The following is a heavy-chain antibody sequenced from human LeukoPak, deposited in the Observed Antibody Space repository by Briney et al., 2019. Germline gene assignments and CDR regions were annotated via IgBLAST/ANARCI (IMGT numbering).Heavy chain of an antibody. V-gene: IGHV3-23*01. CDR1: GFTFSSFA. J-gene: IGHJ4*02. CDR3: ARDREAAADLGY. CDR2: ISGSGGST. Sequence: GGSLRLSCAASGFTFSSFAMIWVRQAPGKGLEWVSAISGSGGSTYYADSVKGRFTISRDNSKNTLYLQMNSLRAEDTAVYYCARDREAAADLGYWGQGTLVIVSS. D-gene: IGHD6-13*01.